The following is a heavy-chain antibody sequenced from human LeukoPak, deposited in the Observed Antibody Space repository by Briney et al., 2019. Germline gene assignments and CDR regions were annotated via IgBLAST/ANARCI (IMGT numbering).Heavy chain of an antibody. D-gene: IGHD3-22*01. J-gene: IGHJ4*02. CDR3: ARDGTNSSGYYYANE. Sequence: PGGSLRLSCAASGFTVSSNYMSWVRQAPGKGLEWVSVIYSGGSTYYADSVKGRFTISRDNSKNTLYLQMNSLRAEDTAVYYCARDGTNSSGYYYANEWGQGTLVTVSS. V-gene: IGHV3-53*01. CDR2: IYSGGST. CDR1: GFTVSSNY.